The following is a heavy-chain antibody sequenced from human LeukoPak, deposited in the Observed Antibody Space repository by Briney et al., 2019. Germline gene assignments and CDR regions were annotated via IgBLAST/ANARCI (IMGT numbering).Heavy chain of an antibody. CDR2: INPNSGGT. CDR1: VYTLTGYY. Sequence: GASVKVSCKANVYTLTGYYMHWGGQAPGQGLDWMGWINPNSGGTNYAQKFQGRVTMTRDTSISTAYMELSRLRSDDTAVYYCARVIAVAQGDWFDPWGQGTLVTVSS. CDR3: ARVIAVAQGDWFDP. D-gene: IGHD6-19*01. J-gene: IGHJ5*02. V-gene: IGHV1-2*02.